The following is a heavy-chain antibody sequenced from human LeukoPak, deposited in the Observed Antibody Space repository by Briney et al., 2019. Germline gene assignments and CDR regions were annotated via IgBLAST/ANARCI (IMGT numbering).Heavy chain of an antibody. CDR3: ARDYDSSGYYPTGY. J-gene: IGHJ4*02. Sequence: ASVKVSCKASGYSFTTFGISWVRQATGQGLEWMGWISAYNGNTNYAQKFQGRVTMTTDTSTSTAYMELRSLRSDDTAVYYCARDYDSSGYYPTGYWGQGTLVTVSS. D-gene: IGHD3-22*01. CDR1: GYSFTTFG. CDR2: ISAYNGNT. V-gene: IGHV1-18*01.